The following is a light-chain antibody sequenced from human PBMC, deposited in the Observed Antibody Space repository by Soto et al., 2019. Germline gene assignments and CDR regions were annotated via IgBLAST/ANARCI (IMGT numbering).Light chain of an antibody. CDR1: QSVSSK. J-gene: IGKJ1*01. CDR3: QHYNGWPPPWT. Sequence: EIVMTQSPATLSVSPGERATLSCRASQSVSSKLAWYQQKPGHAPRVLIYGASTRATGIPARFSGSGSGTEFTLTISSLQSEDFAVYYCQHYNGWPPPWTFGQGTRVEIK. CDR2: GAS. V-gene: IGKV3-15*01.